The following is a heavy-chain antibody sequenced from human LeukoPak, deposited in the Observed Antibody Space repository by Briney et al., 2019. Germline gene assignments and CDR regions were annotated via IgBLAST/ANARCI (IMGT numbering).Heavy chain of an antibody. J-gene: IGHJ4*02. Sequence: GGSLRLSCAASGFTFSIYAMSWVRQAPGKGLEWVAGISGTGTSPYYADFVKGRFTVSRDNSKNTLFLQLNSLRAEDTAIYYCAKFLGDYLGFLDYWGQGTLVTVSS. V-gene: IGHV3-23*01. D-gene: IGHD4-17*01. CDR2: ISGTGTSP. CDR3: AKFLGDYLGFLDY. CDR1: GFTFSIYA.